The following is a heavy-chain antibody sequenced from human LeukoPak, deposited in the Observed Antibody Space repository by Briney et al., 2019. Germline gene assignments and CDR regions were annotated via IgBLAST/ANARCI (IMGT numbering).Heavy chain of an antibody. J-gene: IGHJ4*02. CDR3: AKEVVGATTDY. CDR2: ISGSGGST. V-gene: IGHV3-23*01. D-gene: IGHD1-26*01. CDR1: GFTFSSYA. Sequence: GGSLRLSCAVSGFTFSSYAMTWVRQAPGKGLEWVSTISGSGGSTHYADSVKGRFTISRDNSKNTLYLQMNSLRAEDTAVYYCAKEVVGATTDYWGQGTLVTVSS.